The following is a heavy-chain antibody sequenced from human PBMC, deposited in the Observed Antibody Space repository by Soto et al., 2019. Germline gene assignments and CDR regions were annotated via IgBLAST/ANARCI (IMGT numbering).Heavy chain of an antibody. Sequence: QVQLVQSGAEVKKPGASVKVSCKACGYTFTSYGISWVRQAPGQGLEWMGRISAYNGNTNYAQKLQGRVTMTTDTSTSTAYMELRSLRSDDTAVYYCARDRGYNWNYGWFDPWGQGTRVTVSS. D-gene: IGHD1-7*01. J-gene: IGHJ5*02. CDR3: ARDRGYNWNYGWFDP. CDR2: ISAYNGNT. V-gene: IGHV1-18*01. CDR1: GYTFTSYG.